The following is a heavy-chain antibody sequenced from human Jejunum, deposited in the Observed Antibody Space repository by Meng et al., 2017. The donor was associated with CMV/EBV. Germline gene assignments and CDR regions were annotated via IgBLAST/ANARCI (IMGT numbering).Heavy chain of an antibody. CDR1: GLTFSSYA. Sequence: QVQLVESGGGVVQLGRSLRLSCAASGLTFSSYAMHWVRQAPGKGLEWVAVISYDGSNKYYADSVKGRFTISRDNSKNTLYLQMNSLRAEDTAVYYCARGIVVVVAATSNWFDPWGQGTLVTVSS. V-gene: IGHV3-30-3*01. D-gene: IGHD2-15*01. J-gene: IGHJ5*02. CDR3: ARGIVVVVAATSNWFDP. CDR2: ISYDGSNK.